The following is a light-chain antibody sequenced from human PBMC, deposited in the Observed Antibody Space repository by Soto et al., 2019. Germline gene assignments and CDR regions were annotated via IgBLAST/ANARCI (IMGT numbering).Light chain of an antibody. CDR1: TSNIGSNT. V-gene: IGLV1-44*01. Sequence: QSVLSQPPSASGTPGQRVTISCSGSTSNIGSNTVSWYQQLPQRAPKLLIFSNDQRPSGVPDRFSGSKSDTSASLAISGLRCEDGAEYFCATWADGLSSYVFGTGTKLPVL. CDR3: ATWADGLSSYV. J-gene: IGLJ1*01. CDR2: SND.